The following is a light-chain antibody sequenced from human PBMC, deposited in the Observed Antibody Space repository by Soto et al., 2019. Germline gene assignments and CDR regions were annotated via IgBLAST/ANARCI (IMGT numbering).Light chain of an antibody. CDR1: SSNIGNNF. V-gene: IGLV1-51*01. J-gene: IGLJ2*01. CDR3: ATWDGSLSAVV. CDR2: DND. Sequence: QSVFTQPPSVSAAPGQKVTISCSGSSSNIGNNFVSWYQQLPGTAPKLLIYDNDKRPSGIPDRFSGSKSGTSATLGVTGLRTGDEADYYCATWDGSLSAVVFGGGTKLTVL.